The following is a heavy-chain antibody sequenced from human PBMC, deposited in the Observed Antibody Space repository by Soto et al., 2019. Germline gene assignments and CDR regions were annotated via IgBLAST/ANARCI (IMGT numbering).Heavy chain of an antibody. D-gene: IGHD2-2*01. V-gene: IGHV1-3*01. CDR2: INAGNGNT. J-gene: IGHJ5*02. CDR1: GYTFTSYA. CDR3: ARDQGPYIVVVPAAGGFDP. Sequence: GASVKVSCKASGYTFTSYAMHWVRQAPGQRLEWMGWINAGNGNTKYSQKFQGRVTITRDTSASTAYMELSSLRSEDTAVYYCARDQGPYIVVVPAAGGFDPWGQGTLVTVSS.